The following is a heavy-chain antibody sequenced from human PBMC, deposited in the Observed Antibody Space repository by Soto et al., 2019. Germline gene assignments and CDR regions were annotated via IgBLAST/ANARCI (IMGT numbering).Heavy chain of an antibody. CDR3: ARVAFDDIVVVVATEYYYYRMDV. CDR2: ISRSSSYI. J-gene: IGHJ6*02. D-gene: IGHD2-15*01. V-gene: IGHV3-21*01. Sequence: GGSLRLSCAASGFTFDDYAMHWVRQAPGKGLEWVSSISRSSSYIYYAESVKGRFTISRDNAKNSLYLQMNSLRAEDTAVYYCARVAFDDIVVVVATEYYYYRMDVWGQGTTVTVSS. CDR1: GFTFDDYA.